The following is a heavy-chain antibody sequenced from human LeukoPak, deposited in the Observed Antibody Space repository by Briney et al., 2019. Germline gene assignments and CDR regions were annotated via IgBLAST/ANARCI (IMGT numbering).Heavy chain of an antibody. Sequence: GRSLRLSCAASGFTFSTYAMHWVRQGPGQGLVWVAVISYDGSNNYYADSVKGRFTISRDNSKNTLYLQMSSLSAEDTAVYYCARDGSYGWVPVAEYYFDYWGQGTLVTVSS. J-gene: IGHJ4*02. D-gene: IGHD5-18*01. CDR3: ARDGSYGWVPVAEYYFDY. CDR1: GFTFSTYA. V-gene: IGHV3-30-3*01. CDR2: ISYDGSNN.